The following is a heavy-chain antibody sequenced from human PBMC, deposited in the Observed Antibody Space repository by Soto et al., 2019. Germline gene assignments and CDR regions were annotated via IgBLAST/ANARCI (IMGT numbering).Heavy chain of an antibody. CDR3: ARDRGIAAAGSSNWFDP. D-gene: IGHD6-13*01. J-gene: IGHJ5*02. V-gene: IGHV1-69*01. CDR2: IIPIFGTA. Sequence: QVQLVQSGAEVKKPGSSVKVSCKASGGTFSSYAINWVRQAPGQGLEWMGGIIPIFGTANYAQKFQGRVTITADESTSTAYMELSSLRSEDTAVYYCARDRGIAAAGSSNWFDPWGQGTLVTVSS. CDR1: GGTFSSYA.